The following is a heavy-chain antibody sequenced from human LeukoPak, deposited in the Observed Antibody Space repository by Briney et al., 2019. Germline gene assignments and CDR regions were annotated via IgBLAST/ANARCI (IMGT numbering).Heavy chain of an antibody. CDR2: IYYSGST. D-gene: IGHD2-2*01. Sequence: SETLSLTCTVSGGSISSYYWSWIRQPPGKGLEWIGYIYYSGSTNYNPSLKSRVTISVDTSKNQFSLKLSSVTAADTAVYYCARAIVVVPAATYFDYWGQGTLVTVSS. CDR3: ARAIVVVPAATYFDY. V-gene: IGHV4-59*01. CDR1: GGSISSYY. J-gene: IGHJ4*02.